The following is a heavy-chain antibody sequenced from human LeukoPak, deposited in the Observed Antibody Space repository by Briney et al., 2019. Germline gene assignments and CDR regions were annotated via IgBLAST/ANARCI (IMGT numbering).Heavy chain of an antibody. CDR3: ATMAAGIFDY. Sequence: GGSLRLSCAASGFTFSGYWMSWVRQAPGKGLEWVANIKQDGSEKNYVDPVKGRFTISRDNAKNSLYLQMNTLRADDTAVYYCATMAAGIFDYWGQGTLVSVSS. J-gene: IGHJ4*02. CDR2: IKQDGSEK. CDR1: GFTFSGYW. D-gene: IGHD3-10*01. V-gene: IGHV3-7*01.